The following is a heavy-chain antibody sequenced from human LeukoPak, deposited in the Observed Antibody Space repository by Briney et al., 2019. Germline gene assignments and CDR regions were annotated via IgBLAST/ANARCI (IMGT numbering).Heavy chain of an antibody. CDR2: IIPIFGTA. Sequence: ASVKVSCKASGGTFSSYAISWVRQAPGQGLEWMGGIIPIFGTANYAQKFQGRVTITTDESTSTAYMELSSLRSEDTAVYYCASGVVGANYYYYYYMDVWGKGTTVTVS. V-gene: IGHV1-69*05. CDR1: GGTFSSYA. J-gene: IGHJ6*03. D-gene: IGHD1-26*01. CDR3: ASGVVGANYYYYYYMDV.